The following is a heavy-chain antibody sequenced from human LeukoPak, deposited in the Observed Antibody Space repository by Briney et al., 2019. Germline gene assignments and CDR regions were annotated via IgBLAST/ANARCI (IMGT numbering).Heavy chain of an antibody. Sequence: PWETLDFTGTVSGGSISSYYCSWIRQPPGKGLEWIGSIHYSGSTTYNPSRDSAVTISVDTSKNQFSLKLSSVTAADTAVYYCARRLGGTSTGFDYWGQ. CDR1: GGSISSYY. D-gene: IGHD2-2*01. V-gene: IGHV4-59*08. CDR2: IHYSGST. J-gene: IGHJ4*02. CDR3: ARRLGGTSTGFDY.